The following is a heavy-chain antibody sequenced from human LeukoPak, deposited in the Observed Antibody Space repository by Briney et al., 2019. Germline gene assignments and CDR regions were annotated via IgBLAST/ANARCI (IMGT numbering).Heavy chain of an antibody. CDR2: IYTSGST. D-gene: IGHD6-19*01. CDR1: GGSISSYY. CDR3: ARDRAVAAHYDYYCMDV. J-gene: IGHJ6*02. Sequence: SETLSLTCTVSGGSISSYYWSWIRQPAGKGLEWIGRIYTSGSTNYNPSLKSRVTMSVDTSKNQFSLKLSSVTAADTAVYYCARDRAVAAHYDYYCMDVWGQGTTVTVSS. V-gene: IGHV4-4*07.